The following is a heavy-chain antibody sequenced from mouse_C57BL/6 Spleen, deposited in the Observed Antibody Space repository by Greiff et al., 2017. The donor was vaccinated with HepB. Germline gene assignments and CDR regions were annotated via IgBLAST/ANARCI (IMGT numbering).Heavy chain of an antibody. CDR3: ARAYYSNYFH. V-gene: IGHV3-6*01. CDR1: GYSITSGYY. Sequence: EVQLQESGPGLVKPSQSLSLTCSVTGYSITSGYYWNWIRQFPGNKLEWMGYISYDGSNNYNPSLKNRISITRDTSKNQFFLKLNSVTTEDTATYYCARAYYSNYFHWGQGTLVTVSA. J-gene: IGHJ3*01. D-gene: IGHD2-5*01. CDR2: ISYDGSN.